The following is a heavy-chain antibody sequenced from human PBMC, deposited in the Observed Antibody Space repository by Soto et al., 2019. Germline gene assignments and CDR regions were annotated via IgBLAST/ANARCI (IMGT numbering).Heavy chain of an antibody. D-gene: IGHD3-22*01. CDR1: CYTFTSYG. CDR3: AREAYYYDSSGHYERRYYSGMDV. J-gene: IGHJ6*02. Sequence: ASVKVSSKASCYTFTSYGISWVRQAPGQGLERMGWISAYNGNTNYAQKLQGRVTMTTDTSTSTAYMELRSLRSDDTAVYYCAREAYYYDSSGHYERRYYSGMDVCGHGTTVTV. V-gene: IGHV1-18*04. CDR2: ISAYNGNT.